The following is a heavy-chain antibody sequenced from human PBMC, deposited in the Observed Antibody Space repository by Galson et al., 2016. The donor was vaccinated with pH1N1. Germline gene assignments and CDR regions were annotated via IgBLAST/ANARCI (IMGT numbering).Heavy chain of an antibody. V-gene: IGHV3-53*01. CDR1: AFSVRNNF. Sequence: SLRLSCASYAFSVRNNFMTWVRQPPGKALVWVSTIYSDGSTNYGDFVKGRFTVSRDISENTVFLQLNSLRVDDTAVYYCARDKRRYFDSWGQGTLVTVSP. CDR3: ARDKRRYFDS. J-gene: IGHJ4*02. CDR2: IYSDGST.